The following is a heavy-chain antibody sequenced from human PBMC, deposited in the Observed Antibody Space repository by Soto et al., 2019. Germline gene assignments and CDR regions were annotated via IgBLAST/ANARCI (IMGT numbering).Heavy chain of an antibody. Sequence: ASVKVSCKASGYTFTGYYMHWVRQAPGQGLEWMGWINPNSGGTNYAQKFQGRVTMTRDTPISTAYMELSRLRSDDTAVYYCAAGYSYGPTPHYYYGMDVWGQGTTVTVSS. CDR1: GYTFTGYY. CDR3: AAGYSYGPTPHYYYGMDV. J-gene: IGHJ6*02. V-gene: IGHV1-2*02. CDR2: INPNSGGT. D-gene: IGHD5-18*01.